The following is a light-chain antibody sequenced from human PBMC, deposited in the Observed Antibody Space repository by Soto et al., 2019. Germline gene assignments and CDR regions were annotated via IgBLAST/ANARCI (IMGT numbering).Light chain of an antibody. J-gene: IGKJ1*01. CDR1: QGISSY. Sequence: VIWMTQSQSLLSASTGDRVTITCRTSQGISSYLAWYQQKPGKAPELLIYAASTLQSAVPSRFRCSGSGTEFTLTIGGLQSEEFATYYCQQYYSFPWTFGRGTKVDI. CDR3: QQYYSFPWT. CDR2: AAS. V-gene: IGKV1D-8*01.